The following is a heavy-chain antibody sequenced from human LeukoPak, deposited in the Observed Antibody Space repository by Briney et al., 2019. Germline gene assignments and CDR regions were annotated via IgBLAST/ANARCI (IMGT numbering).Heavy chain of an antibody. CDR3: ARGYYYDSSGYGSDY. V-gene: IGHV1-2*02. CDR1: GYTFTGYY. Sequence: ASVKVSCKASGYTFTGYYMHWVRQAPGQGVEWMGWINPNSGGTNYAQKFQGRVTMTRDTSISTAYMELSRLRSDDTAVYYCARGYYYDSSGYGSDYWGQGTLVTVSS. D-gene: IGHD3-22*01. J-gene: IGHJ4*02. CDR2: INPNSGGT.